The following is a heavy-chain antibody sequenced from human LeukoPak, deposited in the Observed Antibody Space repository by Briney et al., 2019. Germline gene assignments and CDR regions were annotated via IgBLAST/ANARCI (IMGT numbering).Heavy chain of an antibody. CDR2: INTDGSTT. CDR1: GFTFSSYW. CDR3: ARGEMVQVY. J-gene: IGHJ4*02. Sequence: GGSLRLSCVASGFTFSSYWMHWVRQAPGKGLVWVSRINTDGSTTSYADSVKGRFTISRDNAKNTLYLQMNSLRADDAAVYYCARGEMVQVYWGQGTLVTVSS. D-gene: IGHD5-24*01. V-gene: IGHV3-74*01.